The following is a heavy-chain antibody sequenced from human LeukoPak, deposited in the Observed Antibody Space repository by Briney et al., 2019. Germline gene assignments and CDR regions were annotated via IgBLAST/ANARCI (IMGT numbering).Heavy chain of an antibody. CDR2: IYYSGST. J-gene: IGHJ3*02. Sequence: SETLSLTCTVSGGSFSSSDYYWGWIRQPPGKGLEWIGSIYYSGSTYYNPSLKSRVTISVDTSKNQFSLKLSSVTAADTAVYYCARTQSSSWYDDAFDIWGQGTMVTVSS. CDR1: GGSFSSSDYY. CDR3: ARTQSSSWYDDAFDI. V-gene: IGHV4-39*07. D-gene: IGHD6-13*01.